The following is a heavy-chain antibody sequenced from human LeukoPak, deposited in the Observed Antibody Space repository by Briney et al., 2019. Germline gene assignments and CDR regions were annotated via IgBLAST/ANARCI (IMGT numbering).Heavy chain of an antibody. CDR3: AKRPTTYCSDGGCYFNY. J-gene: IGHJ4*02. CDR2: ISGSGTNT. D-gene: IGHD2-15*01. CDR1: GFSFISYA. Sequence: RGSLRLSCAAPGFSFISYAMSWVRQAPGKGLEWVSSISGSGTNTYYADSVKGRFTISRDKTKDTLYLQMNNLRAEDTAVYYCAKRPTTYCSDGGCYFNYWGQGTLVTVSS. V-gene: IGHV3-23*01.